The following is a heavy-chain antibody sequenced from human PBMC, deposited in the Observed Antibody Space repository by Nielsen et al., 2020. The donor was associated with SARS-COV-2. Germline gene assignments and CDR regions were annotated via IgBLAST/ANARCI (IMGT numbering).Heavy chain of an antibody. J-gene: IGHJ4*02. Sequence: GSLKISCAASGFTFSTYGMHWVRQAPGKGLEWVAAISYDGSNKYYVDSVKGRFTISRDNSKNTLYLQMSSLREEDTAVYYCAKDWTAIVVVPSGGVDYWGQGTRVTVSS. D-gene: IGHD2-15*01. V-gene: IGHV3-30*18. CDR3: AKDWTAIVVVPSGGVDY. CDR1: GFTFSTYG. CDR2: ISYDGSNK.